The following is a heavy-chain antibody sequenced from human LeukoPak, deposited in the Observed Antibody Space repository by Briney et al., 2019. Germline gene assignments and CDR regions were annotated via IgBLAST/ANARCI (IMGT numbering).Heavy chain of an antibody. V-gene: IGHV3-7*01. Sequence: PGGTLRLSCAASGFTFSSYWMSWVRQAPGHGLEWVANIKQDGREEYYVDSVKGRFTISRDNAKNYLYLQMNSLRAEDTAVYYCARDRYCSSTSCYTGEYYYYYMDVWGKGTTVTVSS. CDR2: IKQDGREE. D-gene: IGHD2-2*02. CDR1: GFTFSSYW. J-gene: IGHJ6*03. CDR3: ARDRYCSSTSCYTGEYYYYYMDV.